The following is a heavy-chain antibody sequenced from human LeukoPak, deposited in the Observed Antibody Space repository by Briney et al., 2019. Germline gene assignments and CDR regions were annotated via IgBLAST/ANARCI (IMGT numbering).Heavy chain of an antibody. V-gene: IGHV4-61*02. D-gene: IGHD1-14*01. CDR2: IYTSGST. CDR3: ARDVGRYQGSNFDS. Sequence: SQTLSLTCTVSGGSISSGSYYWSWIRQPAGKGLEWIGRIYTSGSTNYNPSLKSRVTISVDTSKNQFSLKLSSVTAADTAVYFCARDVGRYQGSNFDSWGQGTLVTVSS. CDR1: GGSISSGSYY. J-gene: IGHJ4*02.